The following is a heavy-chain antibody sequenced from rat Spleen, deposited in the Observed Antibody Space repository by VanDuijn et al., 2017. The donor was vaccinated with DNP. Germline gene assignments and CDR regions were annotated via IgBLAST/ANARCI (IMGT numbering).Heavy chain of an antibody. D-gene: IGHD5-1*01. CDR1: GFTFRNYY. CDR2: ISFDGSAT. J-gene: IGHJ2*01. CDR3: TRPGSPYYFDY. V-gene: IGHV5-29*01. Sequence: EVQLVESGGGLVQPGRSLKLSCAASGFTFRNYYMAWVRQAPTKGLEWVATISFDGSATSYRDSVKGRFTVSRDNAKSTLYLQMDSLRSEDTATYYCTRPGSPYYFDYWGQGVMVTVSS.